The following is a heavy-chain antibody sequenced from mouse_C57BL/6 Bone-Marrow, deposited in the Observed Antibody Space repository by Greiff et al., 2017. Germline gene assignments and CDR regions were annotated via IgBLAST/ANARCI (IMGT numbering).Heavy chain of an antibody. Sequence: QVQLQRSGAELVRPGASVTLSCKASGYTFTDYEMHWVKQTPVHGLEWIGAIDPETGGTAYNQKFKGKAILTADKSSSTAYMELRSLTSEDSAVYYCTHMVTTKGYYAMDYWGQGTSVTVSS. V-gene: IGHV1-15*01. CDR2: IDPETGGT. CDR1: GYTFTDYE. D-gene: IGHD2-2*01. J-gene: IGHJ4*01. CDR3: THMVTTKGYYAMDY.